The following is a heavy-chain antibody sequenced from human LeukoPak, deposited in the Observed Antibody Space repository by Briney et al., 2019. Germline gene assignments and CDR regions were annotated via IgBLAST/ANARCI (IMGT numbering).Heavy chain of an antibody. V-gene: IGHV3-23*01. D-gene: IGHD6-19*01. Sequence: GSLRLSCAASGFTFGSYAMSWVRQAPGKGLEWVSAISGSGGSTYYADSVKGRFTISRDNSKNTLYLQMNSLRAEDTAVYYCAKRTPHGQWLYYFDYWGQGTLVTVSS. CDR3: AKRTPHGQWLYYFDY. J-gene: IGHJ4*02. CDR1: GFTFGSYA. CDR2: ISGSGGST.